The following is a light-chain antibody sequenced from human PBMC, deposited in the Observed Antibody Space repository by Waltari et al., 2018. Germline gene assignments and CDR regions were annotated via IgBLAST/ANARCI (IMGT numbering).Light chain of an antibody. V-gene: IGLV3-1*01. Sequence: DLTQPPSVSVSPGQTATITCSGEKLVDKYVCWYQQKPGLSPVLVIHQDSERPSGIPERFSGSNSGNTATLTIRGTQAVGEADYYCQTWDSGTVLFGGGTKVTVL. CDR1: KLVDKY. CDR3: QTWDSGTVL. J-gene: IGLJ2*01. CDR2: QDS.